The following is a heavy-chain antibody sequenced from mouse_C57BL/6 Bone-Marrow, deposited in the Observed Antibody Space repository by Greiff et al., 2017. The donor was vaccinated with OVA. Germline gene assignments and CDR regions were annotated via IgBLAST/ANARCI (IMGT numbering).Heavy chain of an antibody. Sequence: VQLQQSGPELVKPGASVKISCKASGYTFTDYYMNWVKQSHGKSLEWIGDINPNNGGTSYNQKFKGKATLTVDKSASTAYMELRSLTSEDSAGYYCARWAYWGQGTLVTVSA. CDR2: INPNNGGT. J-gene: IGHJ3*01. V-gene: IGHV1-26*01. CDR1: GYTFTDYY. CDR3: ARWAY.